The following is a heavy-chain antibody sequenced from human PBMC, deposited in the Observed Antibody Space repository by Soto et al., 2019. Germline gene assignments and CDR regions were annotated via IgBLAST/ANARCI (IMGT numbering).Heavy chain of an antibody. V-gene: IGHV1-69*01. Sequence: SVKVSCKASGVSFISQAISWVLQSPGQGAQWMGGIIPFSGTVTYTERFQGRLTLTADEPTKTAYMELSSLRSEDTAVYYCARGSYDSYAGFFGMDVWGQGTTVTVSS. D-gene: IGHD3-10*01. CDR2: IIPFSGTV. J-gene: IGHJ6*02. CDR1: GVSFISQA. CDR3: ARGSYDSYAGFFGMDV.